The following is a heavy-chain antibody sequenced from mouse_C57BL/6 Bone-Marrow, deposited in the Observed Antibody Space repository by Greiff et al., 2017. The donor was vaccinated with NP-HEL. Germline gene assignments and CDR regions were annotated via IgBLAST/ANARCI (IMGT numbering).Heavy chain of an antibody. Sequence: DVKLQESGPGMVKPSQSLSLTCTVTGYSITSGYDWHWIRHFPGNNLEWMGYISYSGSTNYNPSLKSRISITHDTSKNHFFLKLNSVTTEDTATYYCARRDDYDSPWFAYWGQGTLVTVSA. D-gene: IGHD2-4*01. CDR1: GYSITSGYD. CDR3: ARRDDYDSPWFAY. J-gene: IGHJ3*01. V-gene: IGHV3-1*01. CDR2: ISYSGST.